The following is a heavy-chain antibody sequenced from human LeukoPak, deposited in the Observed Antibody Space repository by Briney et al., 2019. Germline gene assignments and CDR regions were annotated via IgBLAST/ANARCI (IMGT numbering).Heavy chain of an antibody. D-gene: IGHD1-14*01. CDR2: MYNSGST. CDR3: ARGLTTDKIDY. V-gene: IGHV4-59*08. CDR1: GGSISSYY. J-gene: IGHJ4*02. Sequence: PSETLSLTCTVSGGSISSYYWSWIRQPPGKGLEWIGYMYNSGSTNYNPSLKSRVTISADTSKNQFSLKLRSVSDADTAVYYCARGLTTDKIDYWGQGTLVTVSS.